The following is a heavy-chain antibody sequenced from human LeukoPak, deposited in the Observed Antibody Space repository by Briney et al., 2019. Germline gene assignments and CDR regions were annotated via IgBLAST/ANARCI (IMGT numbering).Heavy chain of an antibody. CDR2: ISDSGGST. D-gene: IGHD2-15*01. J-gene: IGHJ6*02. Sequence: PGGSLRLSCSASGFPFSSYAMHWVRQAPGKGLEYVSAISDSGGSTYYADSVKGRFTISRDNSKNTLYLQMRSVRAEDTAAYFCVRGYSFGPYGMDVWGQGTTVTVSS. V-gene: IGHV3-64D*09. CDR3: VRGYSFGPYGMDV. CDR1: GFPFSSYA.